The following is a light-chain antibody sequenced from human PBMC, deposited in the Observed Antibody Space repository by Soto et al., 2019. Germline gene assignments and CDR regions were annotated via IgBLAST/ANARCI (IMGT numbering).Light chain of an antibody. V-gene: IGKV3-11*01. J-gene: IGKJ5*01. CDR2: GAS. Sequence: EIVLTQSPATLSLSPGERATLSCRASQSVSSYLAWYQQKPGQAPRLLIHGASTRATGIADRFSGSGSGTDFTLTISSLEPEDFALYYCQQRSTWPTFGQGTRLEIK. CDR1: QSVSSY. CDR3: QQRSTWPT.